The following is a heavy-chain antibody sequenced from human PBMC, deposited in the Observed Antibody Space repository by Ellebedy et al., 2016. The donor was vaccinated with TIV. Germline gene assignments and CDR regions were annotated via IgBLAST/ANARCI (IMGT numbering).Heavy chain of an antibody. CDR2: IRYDGSNK. D-gene: IGHD3-9*01. V-gene: IGHV3-30*02. CDR3: AKGTDILTGTEGWFDP. CDR1: GFTFSTYG. Sequence: PGGSLRLSCAASGFTFSTYGMHWVRQAPGKGLEWVAFIRYDGSNKYYADSVKGRFTISSDNSKNTLYLQMNSLRAEDTAVYYCAKGTDILTGTEGWFDPWGQGTLVTVSS. J-gene: IGHJ5*02.